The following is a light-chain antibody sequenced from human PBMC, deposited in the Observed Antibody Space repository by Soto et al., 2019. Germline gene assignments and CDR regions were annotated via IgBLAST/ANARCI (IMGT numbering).Light chain of an antibody. CDR1: QSVSSSY. V-gene: IGKV3-20*01. CDR2: GAS. Sequence: EIVLTQSPGTLSLSPGEGATLSFRASQSVSSSYLAWYQQKPGQAPRLLIYGASSRATGIPDRFSGSGSGTDFTLTISRLEPEDFAVYYCQQYGSSPRTFGQGTKLVMK. J-gene: IGKJ2*01. CDR3: QQYGSSPRT.